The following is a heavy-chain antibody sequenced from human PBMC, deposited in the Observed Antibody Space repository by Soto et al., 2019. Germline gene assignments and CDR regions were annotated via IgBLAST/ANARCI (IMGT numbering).Heavy chain of an antibody. Sequence: ASVKVSCKASGYTFTGYYMHWVRQAPGQGLEWMGWINPNSGGTNYAQKFQGRVTMTRDTSISTAYMELSRLRSDDTAVYYCARGVGSSSYSYEDYWGQVTLVTFSS. CDR1: GYTFTGYY. V-gene: IGHV1-2*02. CDR3: ARGVGSSSYSYEDY. J-gene: IGHJ4*02. D-gene: IGHD6-6*01. CDR2: INPNSGGT.